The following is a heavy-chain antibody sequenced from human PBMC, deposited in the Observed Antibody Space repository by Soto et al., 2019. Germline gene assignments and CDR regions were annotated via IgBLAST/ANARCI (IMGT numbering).Heavy chain of an antibody. CDR3: VRGPTDSPLWVLQWPYGAY. Sequence: EVQLVESGGDLIQPGGSLRLSCAASGFIVTNHYMSWVRQAPGKGLEWVSVIYSGGSRYYADSVKGRFTISRDDTKNTLSLQMNSLRIEDTAVYYCVRGPTDSPLWVLQWPYGAYWGQGTLVTVSS. D-gene: IGHD6-19*01. J-gene: IGHJ4*02. V-gene: IGHV3-53*01. CDR2: IYSGGSR. CDR1: GFIVTNHY.